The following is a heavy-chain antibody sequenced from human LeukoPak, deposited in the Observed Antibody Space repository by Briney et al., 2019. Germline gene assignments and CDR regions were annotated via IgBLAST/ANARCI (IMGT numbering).Heavy chain of an antibody. Sequence: SETLSLTCTVSGGSISSSSYYWGWIRQPPGKGLEWIGYIYYSGSTNYNPSLKSRVTISVDTSKNQFSLKLSSVTAADTAVYYCATCGAAGEEAFDIWGRGTMVTVSS. J-gene: IGHJ3*02. D-gene: IGHD6-13*01. V-gene: IGHV4-61*05. CDR2: IYYSGST. CDR3: ATCGAAGEEAFDI. CDR1: GGSISSSSYY.